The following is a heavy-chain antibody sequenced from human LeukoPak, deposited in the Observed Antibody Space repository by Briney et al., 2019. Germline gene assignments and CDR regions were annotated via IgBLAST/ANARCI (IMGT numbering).Heavy chain of an antibody. J-gene: IGHJ4*02. D-gene: IGHD4-17*01. CDR1: GFTFSSYS. Sequence: GGSLRLSCAASGFTFSSYSMNWVRQAPGKGLEWVSSISSSSSYIYYADSVKGRFTISRDNAKNSLYLQMNSLRAEDTAVYYCARDSHYGDYFDYWGRGTLVTVSS. CDR3: ARDSHYGDYFDY. CDR2: ISSSSSYI. V-gene: IGHV3-21*01.